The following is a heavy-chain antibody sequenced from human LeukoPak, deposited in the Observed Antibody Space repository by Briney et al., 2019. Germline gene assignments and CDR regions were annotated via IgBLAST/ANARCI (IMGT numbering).Heavy chain of an antibody. D-gene: IGHD4-17*01. CDR3: ARGPLTVTRGFDP. J-gene: IGHJ5*02. CDR1: GGSISSYY. CDR2: IYTSGSS. V-gene: IGHV4-4*07. Sequence: SETLSLTCTVSGGSISSYYWTWIRQPAGKGLEWIGHIYTSGSSNYNPSLKSRVTMSVDTSKNQFSLKLSSVTAADTAVYYCARGPLTVTRGFDPWGQGTLVTVSS.